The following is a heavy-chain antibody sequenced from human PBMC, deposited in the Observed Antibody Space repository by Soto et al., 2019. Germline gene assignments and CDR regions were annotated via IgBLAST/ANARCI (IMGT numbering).Heavy chain of an antibody. Sequence: QVQLVQSGAEVREPGASVKVSCKASGYTFTNYGVSWVRQAPGQGLEWMGWIGGYKGNTNYAQKLQGRVTLTTDTXTITPYMELRSLRSDDTAGYYCAPHTLDTGMPSGYWGQGPLVTVSS. CDR1: GYTFTNYG. CDR2: IGGYKGNT. D-gene: IGHD5-18*01. V-gene: IGHV1-18*01. CDR3: APHTLDTGMPSGY. J-gene: IGHJ4*02.